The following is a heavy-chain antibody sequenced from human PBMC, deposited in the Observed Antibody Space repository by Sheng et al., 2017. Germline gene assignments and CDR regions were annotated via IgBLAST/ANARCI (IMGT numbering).Heavy chain of an antibody. CDR2: TYYRSKWYN. CDR1: GESVSSKSAA. D-gene: IGHD2-21*01. CDR3: ARSGGDLNL. V-gene: IGHV6-1*01. J-gene: IGHJ5*02. Sequence: QIQLQQSGPGLVKPSQTLSLTCAISGESVSSKSAAWNWIRQSPSRGLEWLGRTYYRSKWYNEYTVSVKGRIIIRPDTSKNQFTLQLTSVTPEDTAVYYCARSGGDLNLWGQGTLVTVSS.